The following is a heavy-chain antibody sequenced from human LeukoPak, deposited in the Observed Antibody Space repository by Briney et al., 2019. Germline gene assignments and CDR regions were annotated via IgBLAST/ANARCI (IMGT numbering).Heavy chain of an antibody. V-gene: IGHV3-48*04. D-gene: IGHD1-26*01. CDR3: ARGEPNNYGMDV. Sequence: PGGSLRLSCAASGFTFSSYDMNWVRQAPGKGLEWVSYISTDSSTMYYADSVKGRFTISRDNAKNSLYLQMNSLRAEDTAVYYCARGEPNNYGMDVWGQGTTVTVSS. J-gene: IGHJ6*02. CDR2: ISTDSSTM. CDR1: GFTFSSYD.